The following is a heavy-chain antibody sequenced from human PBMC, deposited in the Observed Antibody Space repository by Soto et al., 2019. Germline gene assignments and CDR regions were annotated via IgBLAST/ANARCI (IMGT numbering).Heavy chain of an antibody. CDR2: IIPNLGIA. J-gene: IGHJ4*02. V-gene: IGHV1-69*02. D-gene: IGHD2-15*01. Sequence: QVQLVQSGAEVKKPGSSVKVSCKASGCTFSSYTIRWVRQAPGQGLEWMGRIIPNLGIANFAQKFQGRVTITADNSTSTAYMELSSLRSEDTAGYYCARRRAAQAGFDYWGQGTLVTVSS. CDR1: GCTFSSYT. CDR3: ARRRAAQAGFDY.